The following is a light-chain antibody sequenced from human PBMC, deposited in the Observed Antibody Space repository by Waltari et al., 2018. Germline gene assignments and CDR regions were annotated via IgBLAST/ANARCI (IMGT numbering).Light chain of an antibody. J-gene: IGLJ2*01. CDR2: SSN. Sequence: QSVLTQPPSASGTPGQRVTIPCSGSSSNIGSNYVNWYQQLPGTAPKLLIYSSNPRPSGVPDRFSGSKSGTSASLAISGLQSEDEADYYCTGWDGSLNGVVFGGGTKLTVL. V-gene: IGLV1-44*01. CDR1: SSNIGSNY. CDR3: TGWDGSLNGVV.